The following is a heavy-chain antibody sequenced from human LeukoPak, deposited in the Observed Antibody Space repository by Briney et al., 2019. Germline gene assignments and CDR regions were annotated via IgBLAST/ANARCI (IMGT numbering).Heavy chain of an antibody. CDR3: AREGIGDDRNNFYYGMDY. D-gene: IGHD1/OR15-1a*01. J-gene: IGHJ6*02. Sequence: SVKVACNVAGRSLSNFCIGCVRQAPGQGLEWMGRIIPILGIANYAQKFQGRVTITADKSTSTAYMELSSLRSEDTAVYYCAREGIGDDRNNFYYGMDYWGQGTTVTVSS. CDR1: GRSLSNFC. V-gene: IGHV1-69*04. CDR2: IIPILGIA.